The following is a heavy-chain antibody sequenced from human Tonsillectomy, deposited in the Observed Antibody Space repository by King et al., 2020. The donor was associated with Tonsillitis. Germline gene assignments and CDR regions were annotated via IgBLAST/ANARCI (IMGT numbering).Heavy chain of an antibody. CDR3: AHSLINYYYGSGNFIY. CDR2: IYWDDDK. Sequence: ITLKESGPTLVKPTQTLTLTCTFSGFSLSTGGVSVGWIRQPPGKALEWLALIYWDDDKRYSPSLKSRLTITKDTSKNQVVLTMTNMDPMDTATYYCAHSLINYYYGSGNFIYWGQGTLVTVSS. D-gene: IGHD3-10*01. CDR1: GFSLSTGGVS. J-gene: IGHJ4*02. V-gene: IGHV2-5*02.